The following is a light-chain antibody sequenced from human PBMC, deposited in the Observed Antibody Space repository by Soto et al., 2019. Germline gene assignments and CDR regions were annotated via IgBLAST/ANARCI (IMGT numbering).Light chain of an antibody. V-gene: IGLV2-14*03. CDR2: EVS. Sequence: QSALTQPASVFGSPGQSITISCTGTSSDVGGYNFVSGYQQHPGKAPKPMIYEVSKRPSGVSNRFSGSKSGNTASLTISGLQPEDEADYYCSSYTTSSTVVFGTGTKVTVL. J-gene: IGLJ1*01. CDR3: SSYTTSSTVV. CDR1: SSDVGGYNF.